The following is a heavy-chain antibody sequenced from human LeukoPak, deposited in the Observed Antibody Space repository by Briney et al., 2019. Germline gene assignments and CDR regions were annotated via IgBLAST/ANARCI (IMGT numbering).Heavy chain of an antibody. CDR3: AKVVAVAGIAFDY. Sequence: PGGSLRLSCVASGFTLSTYAMNWVRQAPGKGLEWVSAISGSGGSTYYADSVKGRFTISRDNSKNTLYLQMNSLRAEDTAVYYCAKVVAVAGIAFDYWGQGTLVTVSS. D-gene: IGHD6-19*01. CDR1: GFTLSTYA. V-gene: IGHV3-23*01. CDR2: ISGSGGST. J-gene: IGHJ4*02.